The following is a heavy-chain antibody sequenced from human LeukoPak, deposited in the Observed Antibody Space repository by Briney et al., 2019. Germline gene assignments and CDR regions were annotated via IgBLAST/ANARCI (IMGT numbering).Heavy chain of an antibody. D-gene: IGHD3-22*01. J-gene: IGHJ3*02. Sequence: GGSLRLSCAASGFTVSSNYMSWVRQAPGKGLEWVSVIYSGGSTYYADSVKGRFTISRDNSKNTLYLQMNSLRAEDTAVYYCARVSMIVVRGAFDIWGQGTMVTVSS. CDR3: ARVSMIVVRGAFDI. CDR1: GFTVSSNY. V-gene: IGHV3-66*01. CDR2: IYSGGST.